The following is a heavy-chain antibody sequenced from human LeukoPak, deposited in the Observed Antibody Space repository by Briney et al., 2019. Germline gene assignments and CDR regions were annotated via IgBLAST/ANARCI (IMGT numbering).Heavy chain of an antibody. Sequence: PSETLSLTCTVSGGSISSSGYYWGWIRQPPGKGLEWIGTIYYGGNTYYNPSLKSRVTISVDTSKSQFSLQLSSMTAADTAEYYCARHGLSGATTYYFGLDVWGQGTRVTVSS. CDR3: ARHGLSGATTYYFGLDV. CDR2: IYYGGNT. V-gene: IGHV4-39*01. CDR1: GGSISSSGYY. J-gene: IGHJ6*02. D-gene: IGHD1-26*01.